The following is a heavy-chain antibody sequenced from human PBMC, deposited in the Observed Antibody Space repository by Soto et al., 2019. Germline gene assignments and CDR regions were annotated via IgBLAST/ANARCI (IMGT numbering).Heavy chain of an antibody. D-gene: IGHD2-15*01. J-gene: IGHJ5*02. CDR1: GFTFSSYA. V-gene: IGHV3-30-3*01. CDR2: ISYDGSNK. Sequence: GGSLRLSCAASGFTFSSYAMHWVRQAPGKGLEWVAVISYDGSNKYYADSVKGRFTISRDNSKNTLYLQMNSLRAEDTAVYYCARDRVVVATTYNWFDPWGQGTLVTVSS. CDR3: ARDRVVVATTYNWFDP.